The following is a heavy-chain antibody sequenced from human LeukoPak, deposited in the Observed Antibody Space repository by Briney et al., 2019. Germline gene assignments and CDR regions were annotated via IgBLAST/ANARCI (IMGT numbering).Heavy chain of an antibody. Sequence: PGGSLRLSCTASEFTFSAYSMQWVRQAPGKGLEYISYVSSGGSVMYYADSVKGRFTISRDNAKKSVYLQMNSLRDEDTAIYYCVRAPDGGYNYWGQGALVTVSS. CDR3: VRAPDGGYNY. CDR2: VSSGGSVM. CDR1: EFTFSAYS. D-gene: IGHD1-26*01. J-gene: IGHJ4*02. V-gene: IGHV3-48*02.